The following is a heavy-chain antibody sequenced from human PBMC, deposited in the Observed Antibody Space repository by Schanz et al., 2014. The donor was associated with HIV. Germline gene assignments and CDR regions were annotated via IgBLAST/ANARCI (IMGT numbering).Heavy chain of an antibody. CDR1: GLTFSDYA. D-gene: IGHD6-13*01. V-gene: IGHV3-23*01. J-gene: IGHJ5*02. Sequence: EVQLLESGGGLVQPGGSLRLSCAASGLTFSDYAMTWVRQGAGKGLEWVSTISESGRYTYYADSVKGRFTISRDNSKNTLYLQMNSLRAEDAAVYYCAKDKSRHTYSSSSRFDPWGQGTLVTVSS. CDR2: ISESGRYT. CDR3: AKDKSRHTYSSSSRFDP.